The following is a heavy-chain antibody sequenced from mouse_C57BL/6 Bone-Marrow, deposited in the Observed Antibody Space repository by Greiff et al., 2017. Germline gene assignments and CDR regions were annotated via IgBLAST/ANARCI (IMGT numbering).Heavy chain of an antibody. J-gene: IGHJ1*03. CDR3: ARDCYGSHWYFDV. D-gene: IGHD1-1*01. CDR1: GYTFTDYY. CDR2: INPNNGGT. V-gene: IGHV1-26*01. Sequence: EVQLQQSGPALVKPGASVKISCKASGYTFTDYYMNWVKQSHGKSLEWIGDINPNNGGTSYNQKFKGKATLTVDKSSSTAYMELRSLTSEDSAASYCARDCYGSHWYFDVWGTGTTVTVSS.